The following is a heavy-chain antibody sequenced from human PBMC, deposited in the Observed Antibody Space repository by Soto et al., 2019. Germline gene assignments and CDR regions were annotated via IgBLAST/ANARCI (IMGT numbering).Heavy chain of an antibody. D-gene: IGHD3-9*01. V-gene: IGHV4-59*08. CDR2: IYYSGST. Sequence: SETLSLTCTVSGGSISSYYWSWIRQPPGKGLEWIGYIYYSGSTNYNPSLKSRVTISVDTSKNQFSLKLSSVTAADTAVYYCARRGYYDILTGDGVPYYYYYMDVWGKGTTVTVSS. CDR1: GGSISSYY. CDR3: ARRGYYDILTGDGVPYYYYYMDV. J-gene: IGHJ6*03.